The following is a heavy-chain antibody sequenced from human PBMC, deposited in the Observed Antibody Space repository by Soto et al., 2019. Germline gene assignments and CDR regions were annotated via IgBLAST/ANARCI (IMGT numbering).Heavy chain of an antibody. CDR2: IYYSGST. Sequence: TSETLSLTCTVSGGSISSYYWGWIRQPPGKGLEWIGYIYYSGSTNYNPSLKSRVTISVDTSKNQFSLKLSSVTAADTAVYYCARGNFWSGYSYHYYYYGMDVWGQGTTVTVSS. D-gene: IGHD3-3*01. CDR1: GGSISSYY. V-gene: IGHV4-59*01. J-gene: IGHJ6*02. CDR3: ARGNFWSGYSYHYYYYGMDV.